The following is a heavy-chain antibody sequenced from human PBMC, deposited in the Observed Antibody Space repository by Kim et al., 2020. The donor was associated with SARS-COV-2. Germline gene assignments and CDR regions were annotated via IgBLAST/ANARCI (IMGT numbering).Heavy chain of an antibody. CDR3: ARDFSKYDISTYFDY. J-gene: IGHJ4*02. Sequence: SVKVSCKASGYTFTSYAMHWVRQAPGQRLEWMGWINAGNGNTKYSQKFQGRVTITRDTSASTAYMELSSLRSEDTAVYYCARDFSKYDISTYFDYWGQGTLVTFSS. CDR1: GYTFTSYA. D-gene: IGHD3-9*01. CDR2: INAGNGNT. V-gene: IGHV1-3*01.